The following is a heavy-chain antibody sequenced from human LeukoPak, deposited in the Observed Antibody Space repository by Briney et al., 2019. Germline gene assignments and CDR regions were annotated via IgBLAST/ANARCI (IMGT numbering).Heavy chain of an antibody. CDR1: GGSISSNNYY. CDR2: IYYGGYT. V-gene: IGHV4-39*01. D-gene: IGHD3-3*01. CDR3: QSRFLEWLLDY. Sequence: TSETLSLTCTASGGSISSNNYYWGWIRQPPGKGLEWIGSIYYGGYTYYNPSLKSRVTISVDTSKNQFSLKLSSVTAADTAIYYCQSRFLEWLLDYWGQGTLVTVSS. J-gene: IGHJ4*02.